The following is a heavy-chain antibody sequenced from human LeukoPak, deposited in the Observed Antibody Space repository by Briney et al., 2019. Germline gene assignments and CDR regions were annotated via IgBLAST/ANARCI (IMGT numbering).Heavy chain of an antibody. CDR2: ISYDGSNK. D-gene: IGHD2-8*02. V-gene: IGHV3-30*03. J-gene: IGHJ4*02. CDR1: GFTFSSYW. Sequence: GGSPRLSCVASGFTFSSYWMAWVRQAPGKGLEWVAVISYDGSNKYYADSVKGRFTISRDNSKNTLYLQMNSLRAEDTAVYYCARGLFTGGTYFAYWGQGTLVAVSS. CDR3: ARGLFTGGTYFAY.